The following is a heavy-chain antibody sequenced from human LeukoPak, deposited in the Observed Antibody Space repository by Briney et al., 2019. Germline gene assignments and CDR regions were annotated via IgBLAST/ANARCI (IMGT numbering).Heavy chain of an antibody. CDR3: ARDHANYYDSSGPPSPGY. CDR2: MNPNSGNT. J-gene: IGHJ4*02. V-gene: IGHV1-8*03. CDR1: GYTFSSYD. D-gene: IGHD3-22*01. Sequence: ASVKVSCKASGYTFSSYDINWVRQATGQGLEWMGWMNPNSGNTGYAQKFQGRVTITKNTSKSTVYMELSSLTSEDTAVYYCARDHANYYDSSGPPSPGYWGQGTLVTVSS.